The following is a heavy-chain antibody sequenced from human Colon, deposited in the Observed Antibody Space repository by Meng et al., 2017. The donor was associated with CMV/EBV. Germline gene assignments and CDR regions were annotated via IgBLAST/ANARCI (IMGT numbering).Heavy chain of an antibody. CDR1: GFAFSDYV. J-gene: IGHJ4*02. Sequence: GESLKISCTASGFAFSDYVMTWVRQAPGKGLERVSGMTGSGGDSYYADSVKGRFTISRDNSKNTLYLQMNSLRVEDTAVYYCGKGGTGVPFDYWGQGTLVTVSS. CDR2: MTGSGGDS. CDR3: GKGGTGVPFDY. V-gene: IGHV3-23*01. D-gene: IGHD3-16*01.